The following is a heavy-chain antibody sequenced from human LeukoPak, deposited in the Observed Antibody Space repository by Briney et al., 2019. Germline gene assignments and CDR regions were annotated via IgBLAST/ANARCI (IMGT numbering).Heavy chain of an antibody. D-gene: IGHD1-26*01. Sequence: GGSLRLSCAASGFTFSSYAMNWVRQAPGKGLEWVAVISYDGSNKYYADSVKGRFTISRDNSKNTLYLQMNSLRAEDTAVYYCARGGSYLVILDNLAYWGQCTLVTVSS. CDR1: GFTFSSYA. V-gene: IGHV3-30-3*01. J-gene: IGHJ1*01. CDR2: ISYDGSNK. CDR3: ARGGSYLVILDNLAY.